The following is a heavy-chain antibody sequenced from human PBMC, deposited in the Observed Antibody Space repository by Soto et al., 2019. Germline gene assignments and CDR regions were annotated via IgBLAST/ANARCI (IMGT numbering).Heavy chain of an antibody. CDR2: TYYRSRFFS. V-gene: IGHV6-1*01. J-gene: IGHJ5*02. Sequence: SQTLSLTCAISGDSVSSNSAAWNWIRLSPSRGLEWLGRTYYRSRFFSDYAESVKSRIIINPDTSKNQFSLQLKSVTPEDTAVYYCVRDRYSSSGWFDPWGQGTPVTVSS. CDR3: VRDRYSSSGWFDP. D-gene: IGHD3-10*01. CDR1: GDSVSSNSAA.